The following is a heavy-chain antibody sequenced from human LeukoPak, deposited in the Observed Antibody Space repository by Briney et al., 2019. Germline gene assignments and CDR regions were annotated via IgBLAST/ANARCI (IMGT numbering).Heavy chain of an antibody. D-gene: IGHD3-16*01. CDR1: GFTFSTYS. V-gene: IGHV3-7*01. Sequence: GGSLRLSCAASGFTFSTYSMNWVRQAPGKGLEWVANIKQDGSEKYYVDSVKGRFTISRDNAKNSLYLQMNSPRAEDTAVYYCARLGTRADYWGQGTLVTVSS. J-gene: IGHJ4*02. CDR3: ARLGTRADY. CDR2: IKQDGSEK.